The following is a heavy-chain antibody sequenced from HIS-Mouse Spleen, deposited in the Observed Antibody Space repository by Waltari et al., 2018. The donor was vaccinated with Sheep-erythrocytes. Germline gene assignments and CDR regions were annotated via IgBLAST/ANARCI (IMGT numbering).Heavy chain of an antibody. CDR3: TAGPDAFDI. CDR1: GFTFSNAW. CDR2: NKSKTDGGTT. Sequence: EVQLVESGGGLVKPGGSLRLSCAASGFTFSNAWMSWFREAPGKGLEWVCRNKSKTDGGTTDYAAPVKGRCTISRDDSKNTLYLQMNSLKTEDTAVYYCTAGPDAFDIWGQGTMVTVSS. J-gene: IGHJ3*02. V-gene: IGHV3-15*01.